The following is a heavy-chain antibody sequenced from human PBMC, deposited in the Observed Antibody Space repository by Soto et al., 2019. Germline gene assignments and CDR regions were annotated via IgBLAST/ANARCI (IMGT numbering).Heavy chain of an antibody. D-gene: IGHD2-2*02. J-gene: IGHJ6*02. V-gene: IGHV1-2*02. CDR3: ARPAYCSSTSCYTEYFDYGMDV. CDR2: INPNSGGT. CDR1: GYTFTGYY. Sequence: ASVKVSCKASGYTFTGYYMHWVRQAPGQGLEWMGWINPNSGGTNYAQKFQGRVTMTRDTSISTAYMELSRLRSDDTAVYYCARPAYCSSTSCYTEYFDYGMDVWGQGTTVTVSS.